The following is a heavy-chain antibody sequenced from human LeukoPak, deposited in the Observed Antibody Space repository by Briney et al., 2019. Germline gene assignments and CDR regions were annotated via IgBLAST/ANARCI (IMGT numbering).Heavy chain of an antibody. D-gene: IGHD3-10*01. V-gene: IGHV3-30*04. CDR2: ISYDGSNQ. CDR3: TKEIRGSGTYSDY. Sequence: GSPRLSCAASGFTFSNYAMHWVRQAPGKGLEWVAVISYDGSNQYYADSMKGRFIISRDNSKNTLYLQMNSLGPEDTAVYYCTKEIRGSGTYSDYWGQGTLVIVSS. J-gene: IGHJ4*02. CDR1: GFTFSNYA.